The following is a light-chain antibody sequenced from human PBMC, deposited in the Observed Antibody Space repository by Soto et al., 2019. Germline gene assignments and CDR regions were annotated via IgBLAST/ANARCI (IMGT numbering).Light chain of an antibody. J-gene: IGKJ1*01. CDR1: RIFSNN. CDR3: QRQSNWPRT. Sequence: EIVLTQSPVTLSLSPGERATLSCRASRIFSNNLAWYQQKPGQAPRLLIHGSSTRATGIPARFSGSGSGTEFTLTISSLQSEDFAIYYCQRQSNWPRTFGQGTKVDI. V-gene: IGKV3-15*01. CDR2: GSS.